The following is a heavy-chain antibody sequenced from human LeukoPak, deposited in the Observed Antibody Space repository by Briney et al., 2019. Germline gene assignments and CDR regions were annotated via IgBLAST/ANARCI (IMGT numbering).Heavy chain of an antibody. CDR1: GFTFSSYS. V-gene: IGHV3-21*01. CDR2: ISSSSSYI. CDR3: AMMILEWNHEGGPTDY. J-gene: IGHJ4*02. D-gene: IGHD3-3*01. Sequence: GGSLRLSCAASGFTFSSYSMNWVRQAPGKGLEWVSSISSSSSYIYYADSVKGRFTISRDNAKNSLCLQMNSLRAEDTAVYYCAMMILEWNHEGGPTDYWGQGTLVTVSS.